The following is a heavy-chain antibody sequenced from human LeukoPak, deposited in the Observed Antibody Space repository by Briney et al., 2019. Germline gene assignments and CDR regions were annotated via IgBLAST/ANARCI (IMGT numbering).Heavy chain of an antibody. CDR3: AKSRSGWHPV. J-gene: IGHJ3*01. CDR1: GFTFGSYA. Sequence: PGRSLRLSCGTSGFTFGSYAMHWVRQAPGKGPEWVAVVSYDGSNKYYADSVKDRFTISRDNSKNTLYLQIHSLRAEDTAVYYCAKSRSGWHPVWGQGTMVTVSS. CDR2: VSYDGSNK. D-gene: IGHD6-19*01. V-gene: IGHV3-30*18.